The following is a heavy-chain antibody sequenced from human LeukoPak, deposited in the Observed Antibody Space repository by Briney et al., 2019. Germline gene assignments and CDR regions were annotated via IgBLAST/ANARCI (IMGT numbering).Heavy chain of an antibody. V-gene: IGHV3-23*01. CDR1: GFTFSSYA. CDR2: VSGSGGTT. Sequence: GGSLRLSCAASGFTFSSYAMSWVRQAPGKGLEWVSGVSGSGGTTYYADSVKGRFTISRDKSKNTLHLQMNSLRAGDTAVYYCAKEPLTAFSGFFDLWGRGTLVTVSS. J-gene: IGHJ2*01. D-gene: IGHD4/OR15-4a*01. CDR3: AKEPLTAFSGFFDL.